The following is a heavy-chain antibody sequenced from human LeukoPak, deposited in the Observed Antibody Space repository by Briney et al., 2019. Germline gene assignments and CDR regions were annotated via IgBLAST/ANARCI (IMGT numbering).Heavy chain of an antibody. CDR2: INPTTGDI. CDR3: ARYGFSSVWQGGWHAFDI. D-gene: IGHD6-25*01. J-gene: IGHJ3*02. V-gene: IGHV1-46*01. Sequence: GASVKVSCKASGYTFASYYMHWVRQAPGQGLEWMGIINPTTGDITYAQKFQGRVTMTRGMSTSTVYMDLSSLRSEDTAVYYCARYGFSSVWQGGWHAFDIWGQGTLVTVSS. CDR1: GYTFASYY.